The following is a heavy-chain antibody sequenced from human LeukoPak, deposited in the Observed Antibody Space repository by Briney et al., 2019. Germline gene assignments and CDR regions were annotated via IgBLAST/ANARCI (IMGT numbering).Heavy chain of an antibody. CDR2: IHPSNGVT. CDR1: GYTFTDYY. V-gene: IGHV1-2*02. CDR3: ARSGFFCSGGSCYLNWFGP. J-gene: IGHJ5*02. D-gene: IGHD2-15*01. Sequence: ASVNVSYKASGYTFTDYYIHCVRQAPGLGLEWMGWIHPSNGVTHYAQKFQGRVSMTRDTSISTAYIDLNRLRSDDTAVYYCARSGFFCSGGSCYLNWFGPWGQGTLGTVSA.